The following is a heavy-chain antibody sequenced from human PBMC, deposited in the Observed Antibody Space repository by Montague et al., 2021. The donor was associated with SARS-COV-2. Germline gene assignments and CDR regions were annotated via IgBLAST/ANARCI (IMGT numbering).Heavy chain of an antibody. V-gene: IGHV3-23*01. CDR1: GFTFSSYA. D-gene: IGHD2-15*01. J-gene: IGHJ5*02. Sequence: SRRLSCAASGFTFSSYAMNWVRRAPGKGLEWVSAISGSGGSTYYAYSVKGRFTISTDNSKNTLYLQMNSLRAEDTAVSYCAKDRIVVVVAALFDPWGQGTLVTVSS. CDR3: AKDRIVVVVAALFDP. CDR2: ISGSGGST.